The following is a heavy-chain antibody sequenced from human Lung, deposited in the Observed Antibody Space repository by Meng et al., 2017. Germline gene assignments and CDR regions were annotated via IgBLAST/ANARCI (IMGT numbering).Heavy chain of an antibody. D-gene: IGHD4-23*01. CDR1: GDSVSSGGYY. V-gene: IGHV4-61*08. CDR3: ARGGTAVNLGY. Sequence: VQVPESGPGRVRPSETLSLTCTVSGDSVSSGGYYWSWIRQPPGKGLEWIGYVYFSGSTNYNPSLKSRVTISLDTSKNQFSLKLNSVTAADTAVYYCARGGTAVNLGYWGPGTLVTVSS. J-gene: IGHJ4*02. CDR2: VYFSGST.